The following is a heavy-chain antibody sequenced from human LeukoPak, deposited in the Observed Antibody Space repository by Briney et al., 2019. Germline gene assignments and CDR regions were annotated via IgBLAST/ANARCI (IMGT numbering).Heavy chain of an antibody. CDR2: ISSSSSTI. J-gene: IGHJ4*02. CDR3: ARTQSIAVDAFDY. CDR1: GFTFSSYS. Sequence: PGGSLRLSCAASGFTFSSYSMNWVRQAPGKGLEWVSYISSSSSTIYYADSVKGRFTISRDNAKNSLYLQMNSLRAEDTAVYYCARTQSIAVDAFDYWGQGTLVTVSS. D-gene: IGHD6-19*01. V-gene: IGHV3-48*01.